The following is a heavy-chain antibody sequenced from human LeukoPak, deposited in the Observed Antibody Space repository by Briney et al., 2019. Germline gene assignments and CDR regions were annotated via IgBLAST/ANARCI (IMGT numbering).Heavy chain of an antibody. CDR3: ARGRSGTIGTE. CDR1: GVTFSSYA. CDR2: IIPIFGTA. J-gene: IGHJ4*02. Sequence: GASVKVSCKASGVTFSSYAISWVRQAPGQGLEWMGGIIPIFGTANYAQKFQGRVTITADESTSTAYMELSSLRSEDTAVYYCARGRSGTIGTEWGQGTLVTVSS. D-gene: IGHD1-1*01. V-gene: IGHV1-69*13.